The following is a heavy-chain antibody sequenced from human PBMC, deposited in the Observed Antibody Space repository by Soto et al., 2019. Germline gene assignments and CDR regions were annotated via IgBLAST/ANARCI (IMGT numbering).Heavy chain of an antibody. J-gene: IGHJ3*02. CDR3: ARALVPGRAFDI. V-gene: IGHV3-7*03. D-gene: IGHD3-10*01. Sequence: GGSLRLSCAASGFTFSSYWMSWVRQAPGKGLEWVANIKQDGSEKYYVDSVKGRFTMTTDTSTSTAYMELRSLRSDDTAVYYCARALVPGRAFDIWGQGTMVTVSS. CDR2: IKQDGSEK. CDR1: GFTFSSYW.